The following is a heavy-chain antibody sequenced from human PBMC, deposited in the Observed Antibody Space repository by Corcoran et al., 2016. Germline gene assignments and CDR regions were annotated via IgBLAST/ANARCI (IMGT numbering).Heavy chain of an antibody. V-gene: IGHV3-30*18. CDR1: GFTFSSYG. CDR2: ISYDGSNK. D-gene: IGHD3-10*01. CDR3: AKDIITLVRGVMGNYCYGMDV. Sequence: QVQLVESGGGVVQPGRSLRLSCAASGFTFSSYGMHWVRQAPGKGLEWVAVISYDGSNKYYADSVKGRFTISRDNSKNTLYLQMNSLRAEDTAVYDCAKDIITLVRGVMGNYCYGMDVGGQGTTVTVSS. J-gene: IGHJ6*02.